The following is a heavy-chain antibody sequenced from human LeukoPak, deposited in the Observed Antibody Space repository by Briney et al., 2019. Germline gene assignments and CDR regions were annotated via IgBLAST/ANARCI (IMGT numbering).Heavy chain of an antibody. Sequence: PSETLSLTCTVSGASISSYYWNWIRQPPGKGLEWIGYIYYSGSTNYNPSLKSRATISVDTSKNQFSLNLTSVTAADTAVYYCARFTPQGYGWGGYNRFDPWGQGTLVTVSS. CDR3: ARFTPQGYGWGGYNRFDP. CDR1: GASISSYY. D-gene: IGHD3-16*01. J-gene: IGHJ5*02. V-gene: IGHV4-59*01. CDR2: IYYSGST.